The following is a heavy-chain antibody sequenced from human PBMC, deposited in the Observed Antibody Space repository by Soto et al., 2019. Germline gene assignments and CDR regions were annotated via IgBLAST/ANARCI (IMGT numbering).Heavy chain of an antibody. D-gene: IGHD3-22*01. Sequence: TSETLYLTCTVSGGSISSYYWSWLRQPPGKGLEWIGYFYYSGSSNYNPSLKSPVTISVDTSKNQISLKLSSVTAADTAVYYCARVSRDYYDSRELDYWGQGTLVTVS. V-gene: IGHV4-59*01. CDR1: GGSISSYY. J-gene: IGHJ4*02. CDR2: FYYSGSS. CDR3: ARVSRDYYDSRELDY.